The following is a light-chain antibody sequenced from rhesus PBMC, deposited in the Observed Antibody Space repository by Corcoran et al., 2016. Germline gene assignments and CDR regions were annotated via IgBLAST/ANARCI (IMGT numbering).Light chain of an antibody. CDR1: QSLLHSDGYTY. Sequence: DIVMTQTPLSLPVTPGEPASISCRSSQSLLHSDGYTYLDWYLQKPGQTPQLLIYLGSNRASGVPARVSGSGSGTDFTLKISRGEAEDVGLYYCMQATQLPWTFGQGTKVEIK. J-gene: IGKJ1*01. CDR2: LGS. CDR3: MQATQLPWT. V-gene: IGKV2-78*01.